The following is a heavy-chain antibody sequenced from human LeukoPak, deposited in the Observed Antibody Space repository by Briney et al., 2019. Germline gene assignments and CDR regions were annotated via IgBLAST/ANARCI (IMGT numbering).Heavy chain of an antibody. Sequence: SETLSLTCTVSGSSIRNNDCYWGCIRQTPGKGLEWIGSIFYTGSTYSNPSLKSRVTLSVDTSKNHFSLKLTSATAADTGVYFCAALGLGTTEVNHWGQGTRVIVSS. J-gene: IGHJ5*02. D-gene: IGHD4-23*01. CDR1: GSSIRNNDCY. V-gene: IGHV4-39*02. CDR3: AALGLGTTEVNH. CDR2: IFYTGST.